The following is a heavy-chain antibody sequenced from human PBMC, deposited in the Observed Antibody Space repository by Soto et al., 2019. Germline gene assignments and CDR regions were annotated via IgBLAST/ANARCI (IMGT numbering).Heavy chain of an antibody. CDR2: ISYDGSNK. CDR1: GFTFSSYG. D-gene: IGHD3-10*01. Sequence: SLGLSCAASGFTFSSYGMHWVRQAPGKGLEWVAVISYDGSNKYYADSVKGRFTISRDNSKNTLYLQMNSLRAEDTAVYYCAKEFYYYGSGSYYLCDYWGQGTLVTVSS. CDR3: AKEFYYYGSGSYYLCDY. J-gene: IGHJ4*02. V-gene: IGHV3-30*18.